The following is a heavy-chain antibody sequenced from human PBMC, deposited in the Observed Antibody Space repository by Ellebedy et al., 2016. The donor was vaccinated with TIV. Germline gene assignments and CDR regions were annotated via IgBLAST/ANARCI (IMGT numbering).Heavy chain of an antibody. Sequence: ASVKVSCXASGYTFTSYGISWVRQAPGQGLEWMGWISAYNGNTNYAQKLQGRVTMTTDTSTSTAYMELRSLRSDDTAVYYCARVKGGLLFLDSEYYFDYWGQGTLVTVSS. CDR3: ARVKGGLLFLDSEYYFDY. CDR2: ISAYNGNT. J-gene: IGHJ4*02. D-gene: IGHD2-21*02. CDR1: GYTFTSYG. V-gene: IGHV1-18*01.